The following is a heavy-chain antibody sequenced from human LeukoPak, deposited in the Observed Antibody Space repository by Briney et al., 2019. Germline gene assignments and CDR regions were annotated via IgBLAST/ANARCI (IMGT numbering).Heavy chain of an antibody. CDR3: ARESGYDFWSGSSQELAFDI. CDR2: ISSSSSYI. Sequence: GGSLRLSCAASGFTFSSYSMNWVRQAPGKGLEWVSSISSSSSYIYYADSVKGQFTISRDNAKNSLYLQMNSLRAEGTAVYYCARESGYDFWSGSSQELAFDIWGQGTMVTVSS. CDR1: GFTFSSYS. D-gene: IGHD3-3*01. J-gene: IGHJ3*02. V-gene: IGHV3-21*01.